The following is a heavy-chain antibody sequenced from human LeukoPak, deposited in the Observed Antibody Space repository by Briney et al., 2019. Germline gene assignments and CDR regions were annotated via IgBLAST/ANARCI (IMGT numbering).Heavy chain of an antibody. CDR2: INPSGGST. J-gene: IGHJ4*02. D-gene: IGHD3-10*01. CDR3: ARVDSMVNFDY. V-gene: IGHV1-46*01. CDR1: EYTFTSYY. Sequence: ASVKVSCKASEYTFTSYYMHWVRQAPGQGLEWMGIINPSGGSTSYAQKFQGRVTMTRDTSTSTVYMELSSLRSEDTAVYYCARVDSMVNFDYWGQGTLVTVSS.